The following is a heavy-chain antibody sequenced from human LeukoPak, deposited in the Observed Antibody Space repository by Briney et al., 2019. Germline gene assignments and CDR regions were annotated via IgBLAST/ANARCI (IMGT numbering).Heavy chain of an antibody. CDR1: GFTVSINY. Sequence: GGSLRLSCAAAGFTVSINYMSWVRQAPGKGLEWVSVIYSGGSTYYADSVKGRFTISRDNSKNTLYLQMNSLRAEDTAVYYCAREGQQLVNDYWGQGTLVTVSS. V-gene: IGHV3-66*01. J-gene: IGHJ4*02. D-gene: IGHD6-13*01. CDR2: IYSGGST. CDR3: AREGQQLVNDY.